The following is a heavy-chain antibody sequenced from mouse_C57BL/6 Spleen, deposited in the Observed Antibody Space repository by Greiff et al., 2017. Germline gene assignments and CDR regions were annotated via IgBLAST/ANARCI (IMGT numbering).Heavy chain of an antibody. J-gene: IGHJ4*01. V-gene: IGHV5-4*03. CDR2: ISGGGSYT. CDR3: ARSSPNAMGY. Sequence: EVKLVESGGDLVKPGGSLKLSCAASGFTFSSYGMSWVRQTPEKRLDWVATISGGGSYTYYPDNVKGRFTISRDNAKNTLYMQMSHLKSEDTAMCYCARSSPNAMGYWGQGTSVTVSS. CDR1: GFTFSSYG. D-gene: IGHD6-1*01.